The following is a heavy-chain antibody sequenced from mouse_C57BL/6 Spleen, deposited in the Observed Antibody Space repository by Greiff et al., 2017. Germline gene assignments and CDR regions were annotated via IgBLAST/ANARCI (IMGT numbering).Heavy chain of an antibody. V-gene: IGHV14-4*01. CDR1: ENNIKDDY. D-gene: IGHD1-1*01. CDR3: TTITTVVEDY. CDR2: IDPENGDT. J-gene: IGHJ2*01. Sequence: VQLQQSGAELVRPGASVKLSCTAYENNIKDDYMHWVKQRPEQGLEWIGWIDPENGDTEYASKFQGKATITADTSSNTAYLQLSSLTSEDTAVYYCTTITTVVEDYWGQGTTLTVSS.